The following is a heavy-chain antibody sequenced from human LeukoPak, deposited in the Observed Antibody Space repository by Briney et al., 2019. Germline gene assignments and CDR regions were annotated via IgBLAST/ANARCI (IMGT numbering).Heavy chain of an antibody. J-gene: IGHJ5*02. V-gene: IGHV4-39*07. CDR3: ARFRFLEWLISFNGWFDP. CDR1: GGSISSSSYY. Sequence: PSETLSLTCTVSGGSISSSSYYWGWIRQPPGKGLEWIGSIYYSGSTYYNPSLKSRVTISVDTSKNQFSLKLSSVTAADTAVYYCARFRFLEWLISFNGWFDPWGQGTLVTVSS. D-gene: IGHD3-3*01. CDR2: IYYSGST.